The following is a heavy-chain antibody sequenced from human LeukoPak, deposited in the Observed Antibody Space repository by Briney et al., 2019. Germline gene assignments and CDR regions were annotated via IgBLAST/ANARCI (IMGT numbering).Heavy chain of an antibody. J-gene: IGHJ4*02. CDR3: AKPLEKYTYGGNFDY. CDR2: ISSSADST. D-gene: IGHD4-23*01. V-gene: IGHV3-23*01. Sequence: GGSLRLSCEASGFTFSSYAMSWVRQAPGKGLAWVSVISSSADSTYYADSVKGRFTISRDSSKNTLYLQMNTLRAEDTAVYYCAKPLEKYTYGGNFDYWGQGILVTVSS. CDR1: GFTFSSYA.